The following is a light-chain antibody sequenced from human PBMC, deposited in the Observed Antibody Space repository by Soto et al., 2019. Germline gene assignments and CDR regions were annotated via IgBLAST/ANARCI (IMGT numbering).Light chain of an antibody. Sequence: DIQMTQSPSSLSASVGDRVTITCRASQSIVSYLNWYQQKPGKAPKLLIYAASSLQSGVPSRFSGSGSGTDFTVTISSLQPEDFATYYCQQSYSMPRTFGGGTKVEIK. J-gene: IGKJ4*01. CDR2: AAS. CDR3: QQSYSMPRT. V-gene: IGKV1-39*01. CDR1: QSIVSY.